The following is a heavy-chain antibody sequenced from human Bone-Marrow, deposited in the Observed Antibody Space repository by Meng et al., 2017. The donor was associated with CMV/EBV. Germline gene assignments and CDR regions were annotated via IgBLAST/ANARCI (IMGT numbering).Heavy chain of an antibody. V-gene: IGHV3-23*01. CDR2: SSVSGGT. CDR3: ARDWFEDY. Sequence: EVQLLESGGGLVQPGGSLSLSCAASGFTFSSYAMTWGRQAPGKGLGWLSVSSVSGGTYYADSVKGRFTISRDNSKNTLFLQMNSLGAEDTAIYYCARDWFEDYWGQGTLVTVSS. CDR1: GFTFSSYA. J-gene: IGHJ4*02. D-gene: IGHD3-10*01.